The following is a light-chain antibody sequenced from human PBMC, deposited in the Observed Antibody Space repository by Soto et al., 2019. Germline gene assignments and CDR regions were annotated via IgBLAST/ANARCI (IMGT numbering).Light chain of an antibody. Sequence: QSVLTQPPSVSAAPGEKVTISCSGSSSNIAKNYVFWYQQFPRTAPKLLIYDDNKRPSGIPDRFSGSKSGTSATLGITGLQTGDEAEYYCGTWDTSLSVVLFGGGTKVTVL. V-gene: IGLV1-51*01. CDR2: DDN. J-gene: IGLJ2*01. CDR3: GTWDTSLSVVL. CDR1: SSNIAKNY.